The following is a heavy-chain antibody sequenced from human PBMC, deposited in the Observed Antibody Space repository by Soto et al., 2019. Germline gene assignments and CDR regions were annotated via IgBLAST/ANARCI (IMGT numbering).Heavy chain of an antibody. CDR1: GVTFRDYW. Sequence: PGGSLRLSCAASGVTFRDYWMIWVRQAPGKGLEWVSHIKPDRSERYYVDSVRGRFTISRDNAKNSLYLQMNSLRAEDTAVYYCARIRAYIWGSYRYSWFGPWGQGTLVTVSS. V-gene: IGHV3-7*01. CDR3: ARIRAYIWGSYRYSWFGP. D-gene: IGHD3-16*02. CDR2: IKPDRSER. J-gene: IGHJ5*02.